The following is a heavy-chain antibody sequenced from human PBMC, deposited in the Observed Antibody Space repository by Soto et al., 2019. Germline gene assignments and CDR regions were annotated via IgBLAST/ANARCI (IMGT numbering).Heavy chain of an antibody. D-gene: IGHD3-10*01. CDR2: IYYSGST. V-gene: IGHV4-39*01. J-gene: IGHJ3*02. Sequence: SETLSLTCTVSGGSISSSSYYWGWIRQPPGKGLEWIGSIYYSGSTYYNPSLKSRVTISVDTSKNQFSLKMSSVTAADTAVYFCASGWFGELQSKDAFDIWGQGTMVTVSS. CDR3: ASGWFGELQSKDAFDI. CDR1: GGSISSSSYY.